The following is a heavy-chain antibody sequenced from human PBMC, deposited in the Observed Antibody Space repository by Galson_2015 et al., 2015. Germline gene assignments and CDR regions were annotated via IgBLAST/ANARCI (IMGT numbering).Heavy chain of an antibody. J-gene: IGHJ4*02. CDR3: AKDTARYSSGWYVRN. V-gene: IGHV3-9*01. CDR2: ITWNSGSI. CDR1: GFTFDDYA. Sequence: SLRLSCAASGFTFDDYAMHWVRHAPGKGLEWVSGITWNSGSIGYADSVKGRFTISRDNAKNSLHLQMNSLRAEDTALYYCAKDTARYSSGWYVRNWGQGTLVTVSS. D-gene: IGHD6-19*01.